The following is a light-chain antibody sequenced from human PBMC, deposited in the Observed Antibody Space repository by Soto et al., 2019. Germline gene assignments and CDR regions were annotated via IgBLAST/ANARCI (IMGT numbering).Light chain of an antibody. CDR3: QQYGSSQIT. Sequence: EIVLTQSPATLSFSPAERTTLSCRSSQTVSSYLAWYRQRPGEAPRLLSYDASNRATGIPARFSASGSGTDFPLTISSLEPEDFAVYYCQQYGSSQITFGQGTRLEI. J-gene: IGKJ5*01. V-gene: IGKV3-11*01. CDR1: QTVSSY. CDR2: DAS.